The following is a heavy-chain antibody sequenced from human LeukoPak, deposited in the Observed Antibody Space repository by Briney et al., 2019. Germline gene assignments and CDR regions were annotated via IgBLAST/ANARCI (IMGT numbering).Heavy chain of an antibody. CDR1: GFTFSSYS. Sequence: GGSLRLSCAASGFTFSSYSMNWVRQAPGKGLEWVSSISSSSSYIYYADSMKGRFTISRDNAKNSLYLQTNSLRAEDTAVYYCARDTTYRGGFDYWGQGTLVTVSS. V-gene: IGHV3-21*01. CDR2: ISSSSSYI. J-gene: IGHJ4*02. CDR3: ARDTTYRGGFDY. D-gene: IGHD3-10*01.